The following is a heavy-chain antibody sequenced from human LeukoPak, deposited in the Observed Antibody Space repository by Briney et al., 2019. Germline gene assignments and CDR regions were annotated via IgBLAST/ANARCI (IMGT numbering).Heavy chain of an antibody. CDR1: GGSISSYY. CDR2: IYYSGST. V-gene: IGHV4-59*01. D-gene: IGHD6-19*01. CDR3: ATTPSGWYGLGY. J-gene: IGHJ4*02. Sequence: SETQSLTCTVSGGSISSYYWSWIRQPPGKGLEGIGYIYYSGSTNYNPSLKSRVTISVDTSKNQFSLKLSSVTAADTAVYYCATTPSGWYGLGYWGQGTLVTVSS.